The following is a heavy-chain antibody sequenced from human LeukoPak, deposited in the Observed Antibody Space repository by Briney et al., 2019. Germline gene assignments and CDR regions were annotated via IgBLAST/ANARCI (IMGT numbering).Heavy chain of an antibody. J-gene: IGHJ6*03. CDR2: IKQDGSEK. Sequence: GGSLRLSCAASGFTFSSYWMSWVRQAPGKGLEWVANIKQDGSEKYYVDSVKGRFTISRDNAKNSLYLQMNSLRAEDTAVYYCARGYGDYYYYMDVWGKGTTVTVSS. D-gene: IGHD4-17*01. CDR1: GFTFSSYW. CDR3: ARGYGDYYYYMDV. V-gene: IGHV3-7*01.